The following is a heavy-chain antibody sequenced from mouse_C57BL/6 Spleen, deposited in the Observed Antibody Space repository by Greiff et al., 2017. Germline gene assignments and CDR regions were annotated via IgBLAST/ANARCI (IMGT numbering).Heavy chain of an antibody. Sequence: ESGPGLAKPFQPLSLTCSVIGYSLTSDYWNPIRKFPVNKLEYMGYISFLGSTYFNPSLKSRISISRDTAKKQYCLLLNSVTAEDTAASDWARRGLGRRDFDDWGKGTTLTVSS. J-gene: IGHJ2*01. V-gene: IGHV3-8*01. CDR1: GYSLTSDY. CDR2: ISFLGST. D-gene: IGHD4-1*01. CDR3: ARRGLGRRDFDD.